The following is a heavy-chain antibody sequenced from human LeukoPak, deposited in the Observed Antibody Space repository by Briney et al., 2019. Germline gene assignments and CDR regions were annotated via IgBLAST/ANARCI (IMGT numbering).Heavy chain of an antibody. V-gene: IGHV3-74*01. CDR3: ARGGRVGGLDY. CDR2: ISGDGSST. CDR1: GFTLSSYS. D-gene: IGHD2-15*01. Sequence: GGSLRLSCAASGFTLSSYSIHWVRQVPGMGLVWVSRISGDGSSTGYADSVRGRFTISRDNAQNTLYLQMNSLRAEDTAVYYCARGGRVGGLDYWGQGTLDTVSS. J-gene: IGHJ4*02.